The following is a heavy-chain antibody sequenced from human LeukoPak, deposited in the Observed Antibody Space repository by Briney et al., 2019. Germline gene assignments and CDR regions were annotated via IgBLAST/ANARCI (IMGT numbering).Heavy chain of an antibody. CDR1: GGPFSGYY. CDR3: ARGRITMVRGAMTYYFDY. J-gene: IGHJ4*02. D-gene: IGHD3-10*01. Sequence: SETLSLTCAVYGGPFSGYYWSWIRQPPGKGLEWIGEINHSGSTNYNPSLKSRVTISVDTSKNQFSLKLSSVTAADTAVYYCARGRITMVRGAMTYYFDYWGQGTLVTVPS. CDR2: INHSGST. V-gene: IGHV4-34*01.